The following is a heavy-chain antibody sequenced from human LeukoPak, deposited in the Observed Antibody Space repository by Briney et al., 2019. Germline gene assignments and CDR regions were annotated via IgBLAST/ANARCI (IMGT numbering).Heavy chain of an antibody. CDR1: GFTFTHFG. D-gene: IGHD1-7*01. CDR2: ISAYSGKT. Sequence: ASVKVSCKASGFTFTHFGISWVRQAPGQGLEWMGWISAYSGKTSYAQKFQGRVIMTTDTSSSTAFMELRSLRSDDTATYYCARDGELPHDGFDIWGQGTMVTVSS. V-gene: IGHV1-18*01. CDR3: ARDGELPHDGFDI. J-gene: IGHJ3*02.